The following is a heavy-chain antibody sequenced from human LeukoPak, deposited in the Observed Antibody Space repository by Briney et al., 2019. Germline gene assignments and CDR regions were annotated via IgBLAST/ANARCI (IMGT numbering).Heavy chain of an antibody. CDR1: SFTFSSYV. J-gene: IGHJ6*03. Sequence: RTGGSLRLSCGASSFTFSSYVMSWVRQAPGKGLEWVSTVSTTGGSTYYADSVKGRFTISRDNSKDTLYLQMNSLRAEDTAVYYCAKCSGWFVRGKDYYYYYMDVWGKGTTVTVSS. CDR3: AKCSGWFVRGKDYYYYYMDV. CDR2: VSTTGGST. D-gene: IGHD6-19*01. V-gene: IGHV3-23*01.